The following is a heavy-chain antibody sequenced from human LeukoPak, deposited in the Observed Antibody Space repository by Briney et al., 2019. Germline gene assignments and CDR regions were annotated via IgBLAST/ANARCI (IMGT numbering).Heavy chain of an antibody. Sequence: SETLSLTRAVYGGSFTGYYWNWIRQPPGKGLEWIGEIEHSGSTKYNPSLRSRVTISADTSKNQFSLKMSSVTAADTAVYYCARTSGDWLSWAWIGVDVWGKGTTVTVSS. CDR2: IEHSGST. D-gene: IGHD3-9*01. CDR1: GGSFTGYY. V-gene: IGHV4-34*01. CDR3: ARTSGDWLSWAWIGVDV. J-gene: IGHJ6*04.